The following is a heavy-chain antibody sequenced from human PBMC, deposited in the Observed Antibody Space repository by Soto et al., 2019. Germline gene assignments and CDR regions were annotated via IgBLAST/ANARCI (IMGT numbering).Heavy chain of an antibody. D-gene: IGHD5-18*01. CDR2: IYYSGN. CDR3: ALGGYNYGRPFDF. CDR1: GGSISNFH. Sequence: SETLSLTCNVSGGSISNFHLSWIRQPPGKGLEWIGYIYYSGNYYNPSLTSRVSMSLDKSKNQFPLHLKSVTAADTALYFCALGGYNYGRPFDFWGQGTRVTVSS. V-gene: IGHV4-59*01. J-gene: IGHJ4*02.